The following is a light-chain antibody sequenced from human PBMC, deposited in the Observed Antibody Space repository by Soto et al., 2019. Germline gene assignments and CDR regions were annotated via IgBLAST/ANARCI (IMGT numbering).Light chain of an antibody. CDR2: GNS. CDR1: SSNIGAGYD. Sequence: QSALTQPPSVSGAPGQRVTISCTGSSSNIGAGYDVHWYQQLPGTAPKLLIYGNSNRPSGVPDRFSGSKSGTSASLAITGLQAEDEADYYCQSYDSSLSAPVVFGGGTKVTVL. V-gene: IGLV1-40*01. J-gene: IGLJ2*01. CDR3: QSYDSSLSAPVV.